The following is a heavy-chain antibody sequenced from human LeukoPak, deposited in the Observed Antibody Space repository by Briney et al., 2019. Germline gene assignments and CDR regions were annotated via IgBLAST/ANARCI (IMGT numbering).Heavy chain of an antibody. Sequence: SETLSLTCTVSGGSISSYYWSWIRQPPGKGLEWIGYIYYSGSTNYNPSLKSRVTISVDTSKNQFSLKLSSVTAADTAVYYCARGPYDSSGYPAFDIWGQGTMVTASS. CDR2: IYYSGST. D-gene: IGHD3-22*01. J-gene: IGHJ3*02. CDR3: ARGPYDSSGYPAFDI. V-gene: IGHV4-59*01. CDR1: GGSISSYY.